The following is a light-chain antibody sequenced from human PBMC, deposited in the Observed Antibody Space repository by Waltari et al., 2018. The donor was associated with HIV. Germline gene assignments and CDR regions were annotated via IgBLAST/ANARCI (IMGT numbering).Light chain of an antibody. CDR1: KLGDKY. Sequence: SYELTQPTSVSVSPGQTASIPCSGDKLGDKYACWYQQKPGPSPVLVIYEDSKRPSGIPERFSGSNSGNTATLTISGTQAMDEADYYCQAWDSSVVFGGGTKLTVL. J-gene: IGLJ2*01. V-gene: IGLV3-1*01. CDR2: EDS. CDR3: QAWDSSVV.